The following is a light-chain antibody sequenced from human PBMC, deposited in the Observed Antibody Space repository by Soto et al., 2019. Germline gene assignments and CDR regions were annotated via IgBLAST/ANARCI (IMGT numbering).Light chain of an antibody. CDR2: ATS. J-gene: IGKJ4*01. V-gene: IGKV1-27*01. CDR1: QGIAPY. CDR3: HKYNSAPLT. Sequence: DVQMTQSPSSLSAFVGDRVTITCRASQGIAPYLAWFQQKPGKVPKLLIYATSTLQSGVPSRFSGSGSGTDFTLTINSLQPEDVGTYYCHKYNSAPLTFGGVTKVEIK.